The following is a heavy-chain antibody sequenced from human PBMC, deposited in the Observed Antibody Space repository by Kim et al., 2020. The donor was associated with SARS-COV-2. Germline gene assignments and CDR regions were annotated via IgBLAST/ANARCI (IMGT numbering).Heavy chain of an antibody. CDR3: ARDIPAESSGWTPAFDY. CDR2: IKEDGSEK. CDR1: GFTFSRYW. Sequence: GGSLRLSCAASGFTFSRYWMTWVRQAPGRGLEWVANIKEDGSEKNHVNSVQGRFTISRDNAKNSLHLQMTSLRAEDTAIYYCARDIPAESSGWTPAFDY. J-gene: IGHJ4*01. V-gene: IGHV3-7*01. D-gene: IGHD6-19*01.